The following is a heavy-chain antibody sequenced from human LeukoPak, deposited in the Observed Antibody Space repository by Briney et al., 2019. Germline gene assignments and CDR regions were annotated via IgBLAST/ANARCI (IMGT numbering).Heavy chain of an antibody. J-gene: IGHJ6*02. D-gene: IGHD3-10*01. Sequence: SETLSLTCTVSGGSISSYYWSWIRQPPGKGLEWIGYIYYSGSTNYNPSLKSRVTISVDTSKNQFSLKLSSVTAADTAVYYCARSYGSGNSFAYYHGMDVWGQEPTVTVPS. CDR1: GGSISSYY. CDR3: ARSYGSGNSFAYYHGMDV. V-gene: IGHV4-59*01. CDR2: IYYSGST.